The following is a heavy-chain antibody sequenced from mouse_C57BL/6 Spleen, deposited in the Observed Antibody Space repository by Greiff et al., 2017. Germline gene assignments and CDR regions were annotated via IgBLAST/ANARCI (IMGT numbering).Heavy chain of an antibody. CDR1: GYTFTSYW. CDR3: ARRADY. J-gene: IGHJ2*01. V-gene: IGHV1-50*01. D-gene: IGHD3-3*01. CDR2: IDPSDSYT. Sequence: QVQLQQPGAELVKPGASVKQSCKASGYTFTSYWMQWVKQRPGQGLEWIGEIDPSDSYTNYNQKFMGKAKMTVDTTSSTDYMQLSSLTSEDSAVYYCARRADYWRQGTTLTVSS.